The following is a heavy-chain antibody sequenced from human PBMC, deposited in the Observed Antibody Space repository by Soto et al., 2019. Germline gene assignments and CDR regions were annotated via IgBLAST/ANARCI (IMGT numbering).Heavy chain of an antibody. Sequence: PGGSLRLSCAASGFTFSDYYMSWIRQAPGKGLEWISHVGRSGSLTNYADSVKGRFTISRDNAKSALYLQMDSLRIEDTAVYFCAKDSQEWSLYRYVDSWGQGTLVTVSS. D-gene: IGHD3-3*01. CDR1: GFTFSDYY. J-gene: IGHJ4*02. V-gene: IGHV3-11*06. CDR2: VGRSGSLT. CDR3: AKDSQEWSLYRYVDS.